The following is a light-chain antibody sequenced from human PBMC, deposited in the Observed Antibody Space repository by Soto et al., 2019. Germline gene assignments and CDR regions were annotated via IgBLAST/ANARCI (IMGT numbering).Light chain of an antibody. CDR1: QSVSSNY. J-gene: IGKJ2*03. Sequence: EIVLTQSPGTLSLSPGERVTLSCRASQSVSSNYLAWYQQKPGQAPRLLIYATSSRATVIPDRFSGSGSGTYFTLTISRLEPEDFAVYYCQQYGNSPRYSFGQGTKLEIK. CDR3: QQYGNSPRYS. V-gene: IGKV3-20*01. CDR2: ATS.